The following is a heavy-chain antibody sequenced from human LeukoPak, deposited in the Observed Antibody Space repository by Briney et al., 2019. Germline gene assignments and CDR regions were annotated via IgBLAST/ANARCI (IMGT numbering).Heavy chain of an antibody. Sequence: GESLKISCKGSGYSFTSYWIGWVRQMPGKGLEWMGIIYPGDSDTRYSPSFQGQVTISADKSISTAYLQLSTLKASDSGMYYCARGIEYSSSSPWFDPWGQGTLVTVSS. J-gene: IGHJ5*02. V-gene: IGHV5-51*01. CDR1: GYSFTSYW. CDR2: IYPGDSDT. CDR3: ARGIEYSSSSPWFDP. D-gene: IGHD6-6*01.